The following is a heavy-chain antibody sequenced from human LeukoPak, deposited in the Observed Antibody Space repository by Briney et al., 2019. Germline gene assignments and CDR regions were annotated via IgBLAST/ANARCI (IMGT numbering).Heavy chain of an antibody. D-gene: IGHD6-13*01. J-gene: IGHJ5*02. V-gene: IGHV3-9*01. Sequence: PGRSLRLSCAASGFTFDDYAMHWVRQAPGKGLEWVSGISWKSDIIGYADSVKGRFTISRDNAMHSLYLQMNSLRAEDTAVYYCARDSSGWYHWFDPWGQGTLVTVSS. CDR2: ISWKSDII. CDR1: GFTFDDYA. CDR3: ARDSSGWYHWFDP.